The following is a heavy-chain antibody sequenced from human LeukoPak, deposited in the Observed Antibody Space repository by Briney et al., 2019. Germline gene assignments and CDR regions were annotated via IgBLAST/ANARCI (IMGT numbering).Heavy chain of an antibody. V-gene: IGHV4-59*01. D-gene: IGHD6-13*01. J-gene: IGHJ4*02. Sequence: PSETLSLTCTVSGGSISNYWWSWIRQPRGKGLEWIGYVFDSGGTNYNPSLKSRVTISVDTSKKQISLKLSSVTAADTAVYYCARGYSSSWNYFDYWGQGTLVTVSS. CDR1: GGSISNYW. CDR2: VFDSGGT. CDR3: ARGYSSSWNYFDY.